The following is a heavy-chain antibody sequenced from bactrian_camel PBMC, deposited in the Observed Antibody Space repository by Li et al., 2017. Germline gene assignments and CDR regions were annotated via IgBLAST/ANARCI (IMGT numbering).Heavy chain of an antibody. Sequence: HVQLVESGGGSVQVGGSLTLSCAVSEYTDGAHCMGWFRQAPGKEREGVAVIDRDGTTAYADSVKGRFTISKDKDHVKNTLFLEMTNLKADDTAMYYCTADTVKASLATIAQLAAYEGQGTQVTVS. V-gene: IGHV3S53*01. CDR2: IDRDGTT. D-gene: IGHD4*01. CDR1: EYTDGAHC. J-gene: IGHJ4*01.